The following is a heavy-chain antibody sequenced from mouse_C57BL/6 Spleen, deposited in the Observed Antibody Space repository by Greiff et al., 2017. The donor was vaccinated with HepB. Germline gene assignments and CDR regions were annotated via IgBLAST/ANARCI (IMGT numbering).Heavy chain of an antibody. CDR1: GYTFTSYG. V-gene: IGHV1-81*01. CDR3: ARNSGNPAWFAY. D-gene: IGHD1-3*01. Sequence: VQLQQSGAELARPGASVKLSCKASGYTFTSYGISWVKQRTGQGLEWIGEIYPRSGNTYYNEKFKGKATLTADKSSSTAYMELRSLTSEDSAVYFCARNSGNPAWFAYWGQGTLVTVSA. CDR2: IYPRSGNT. J-gene: IGHJ3*01.